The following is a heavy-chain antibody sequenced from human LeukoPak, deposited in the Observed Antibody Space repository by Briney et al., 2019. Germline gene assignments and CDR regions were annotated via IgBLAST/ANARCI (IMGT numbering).Heavy chain of an antibody. V-gene: IGHV3-21*01. D-gene: IGHD5-18*01. Sequence: GGSLRLSCEVSGFTFSSYHMNWVRQAPGKGLEWVSSIGSSGSYIYYADSLTSRFTISRDNAKNSLYLQMNSLRAEDTAMYYCARRATTERGHSYGLDFWGQGTLVTVSS. CDR1: GFTFSSYH. J-gene: IGHJ4*02. CDR2: IGSSGSYI. CDR3: ARRATTERGHSYGLDF.